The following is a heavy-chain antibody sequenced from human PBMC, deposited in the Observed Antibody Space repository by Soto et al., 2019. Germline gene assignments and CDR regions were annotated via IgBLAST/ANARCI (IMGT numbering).Heavy chain of an antibody. J-gene: IGHJ3*02. CDR3: ARSKESAFDI. Sequence: SVKVSCKASGGIFSSYAISWVRQAPGQGLEWMGGIIPIFGTANYAQKFQGRVTITADESTSTAYMELSSLRSEDTAVYNCARSKESAFDIWGQGTMVTVSS. V-gene: IGHV1-69*13. CDR1: GGIFSSYA. CDR2: IIPIFGTA.